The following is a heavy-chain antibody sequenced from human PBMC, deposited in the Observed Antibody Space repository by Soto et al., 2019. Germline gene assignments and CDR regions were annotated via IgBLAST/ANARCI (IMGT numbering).Heavy chain of an antibody. CDR1: GFTFSNAW. V-gene: IGHV3-15*07. CDR3: TSRYMTTVTTFDY. J-gene: IGHJ4*02. CDR2: IKSKTDGGTT. D-gene: IGHD4-17*01. Sequence: PGGSLRLSCAASGFTFSNAWMNWVRQAPGKGLEWVGRIKSKTDGGTTDYAAPVKGRFTISRDDSKNTLYLQMNSLKTEDTAVYYCTSRYMTTVTTFDYWGQGTLVTVSS.